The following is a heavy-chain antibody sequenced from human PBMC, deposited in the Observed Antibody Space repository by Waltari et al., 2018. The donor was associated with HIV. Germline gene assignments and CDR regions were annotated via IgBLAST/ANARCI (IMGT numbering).Heavy chain of an antibody. J-gene: IGHJ3*02. Sequence: EVQLLESGGGLVQPGGSLRLSCAASGFTFRSFAMSWVRQAPGKGLEWVSAISSSGGSTYYADSVKGRFTISRDNSKNTLYLQMNSLRAEDTAVYYCAKDSIKDYYGSGRCDAFDIWGQGTKVTVS. D-gene: IGHD3-10*01. CDR3: AKDSIKDYYGSGRCDAFDI. CDR1: GFTFRSFA. V-gene: IGHV3-23*01. CDR2: ISSSGGST.